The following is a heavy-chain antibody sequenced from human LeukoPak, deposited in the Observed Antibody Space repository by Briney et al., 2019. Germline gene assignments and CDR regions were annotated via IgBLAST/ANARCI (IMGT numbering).Heavy chain of an antibody. CDR1: GYTFTSYG. CDR2: ISAYNGNT. CDR3: ARDPAYSSSWSYYYGVDV. Sequence: ASVKVSCRASGYTFTSYGISWVRQAPGQGLEWMGWISAYNGNTNYAQKLQGRVTMTTDTSTSTAYMELRSLRSDDTAVYYCARDPAYSSSWSYYYGVDVWGQGTTVTVSS. V-gene: IGHV1-18*01. J-gene: IGHJ6*02. D-gene: IGHD6-13*01.